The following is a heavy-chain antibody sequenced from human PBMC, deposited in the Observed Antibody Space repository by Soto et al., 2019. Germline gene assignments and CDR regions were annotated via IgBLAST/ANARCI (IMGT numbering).Heavy chain of an antibody. CDR3: VRMGFSGGGYLSYYYYGMDI. CDR2: INPNSGGT. D-gene: IGHD5-12*01. Sequence: ASVKVSCKASGYTFTGYYMHWVRQAPGQGLEWMGWINPNSGGTNYAQKFQGQVTISADNSISTAYLQWSSLKASDTAMYYCVRMGFSGGGYLSYYYYGMDIWGQGTTVTVSS. V-gene: IGHV1-2*02. CDR1: GYTFTGYY. J-gene: IGHJ6*02.